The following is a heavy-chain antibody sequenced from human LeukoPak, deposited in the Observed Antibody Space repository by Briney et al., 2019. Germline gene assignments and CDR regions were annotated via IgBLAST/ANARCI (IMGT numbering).Heavy chain of an antibody. CDR3: ARSGRGYFVDY. CDR2: IYYSGST. CDR1: GGSISSYY. J-gene: IGHJ4*02. Sequence: PSETLSLTCTVSGGSISSYYWSWIRQPPGKGLEWIGYIYYSGSTNYNPSLKSRVTISVDTSKNQFSLKLSSVTAADTAVYYCARSGRGYFVDYWGQGTLVTVSS. D-gene: IGHD3-22*01. V-gene: IGHV4-59*08.